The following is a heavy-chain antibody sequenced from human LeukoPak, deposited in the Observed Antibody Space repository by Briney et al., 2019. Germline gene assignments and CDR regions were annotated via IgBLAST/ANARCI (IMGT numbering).Heavy chain of an antibody. CDR3: ARDPVRIAAAPLPSDY. J-gene: IGHJ4*02. Sequence: GGSLRLSCAASGFTFSSYSMNWVRQAPGKGLEWVSYISSSSSTIYYADSVKGRFTISRDNAKNSLYLQMNSLRAEDTAVYYCARDPVRIAAAPLPSDYWGQGTLVTVSS. D-gene: IGHD6-13*01. V-gene: IGHV3-48*04. CDR2: ISSSSSTI. CDR1: GFTFSSYS.